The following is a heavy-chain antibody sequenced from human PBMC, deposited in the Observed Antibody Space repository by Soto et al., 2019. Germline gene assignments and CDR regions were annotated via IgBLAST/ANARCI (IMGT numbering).Heavy chain of an antibody. D-gene: IGHD3-9*01. CDR3: TTDLNYDILTGYYPPLDY. CDR1: GFTFSNAW. V-gene: IGHV3-15*07. Sequence: GGSLRLSCAASGFTFSNAWMNWVRQAPGKGLEWVGRIKSKTDGGTTDYAAPVKGRFTISRDDSKNTLYLQMNSLKTEDTAVYYCTTDLNYDILTGYYPPLDYWGQGTLVTVSS. J-gene: IGHJ4*02. CDR2: IKSKTDGGTT.